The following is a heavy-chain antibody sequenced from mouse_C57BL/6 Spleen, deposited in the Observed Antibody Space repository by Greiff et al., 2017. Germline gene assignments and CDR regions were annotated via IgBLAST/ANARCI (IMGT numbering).Heavy chain of an antibody. CDR1: GYTFTDYN. Sequence: EVQLQQSGPELVKPGASVKIPCKASGYTFTDYNMDWVKQSHGKSLEWIGDINPNNGGTIYNQKFKGKAPLTVDKSSSTAYMELRSLTSEDTAVYYCAIYDGYCVSFAYWGQGTTLTVSS. V-gene: IGHV1-18*01. J-gene: IGHJ2*01. D-gene: IGHD2-3*01. CDR2: INPNNGGT. CDR3: AIYDGYCVSFAY.